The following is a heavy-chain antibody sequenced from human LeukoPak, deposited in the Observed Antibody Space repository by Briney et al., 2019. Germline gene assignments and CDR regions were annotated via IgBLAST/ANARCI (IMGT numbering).Heavy chain of an antibody. CDR1: SYSISSGYY. Sequence: PSETLSLTCAVSSYSISSGYYWGWIRQPPGKGLEWIGSICHSGNTYYNPSLKSRITISVDMSKNQFSLKLSSVTAADTAVYYCARHLLGSRGYFDYWGQGTLVTVSS. CDR3: ARHLLGSRGYFDY. J-gene: IGHJ4*02. V-gene: IGHV4-38-2*01. D-gene: IGHD7-27*01. CDR2: ICHSGNT.